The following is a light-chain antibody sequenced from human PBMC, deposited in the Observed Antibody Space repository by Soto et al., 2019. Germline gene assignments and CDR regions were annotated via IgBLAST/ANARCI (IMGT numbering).Light chain of an antibody. CDR2: GAS. Sequence: EIVLTQSPATLSLSPGERATLSCRASQSVSIYLAWYQQKPGQAPRLLIYGASTRDTGIPVRFSGSGSGTEFTLTISSLQSEDFAVYYCQQYNNWPPVTFGQGTKLEIK. CDR1: QSVSIY. CDR3: QQYNNWPPVT. J-gene: IGKJ2*01. V-gene: IGKV3-15*01.